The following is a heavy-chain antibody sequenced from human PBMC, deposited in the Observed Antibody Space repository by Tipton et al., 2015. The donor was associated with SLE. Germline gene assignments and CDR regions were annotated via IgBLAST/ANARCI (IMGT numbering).Heavy chain of an antibody. D-gene: IGHD2-15*01. CDR1: EFTVSSNY. CDR2: IYSGGST. CDR3: ARDSRGYCSGGSCSDAFDI. V-gene: IGHV3-53*04. J-gene: IGHJ3*02. Sequence: SLRLSCAASEFTVSSNYMSWVRQAPGKGLEWVSVIYSGGSTYYADSVKGRFTISRHNSKNTLYLQMNSLRAEDTAVYYCARDSRGYCSGGSCSDAFDIWGQGTMVTVSS.